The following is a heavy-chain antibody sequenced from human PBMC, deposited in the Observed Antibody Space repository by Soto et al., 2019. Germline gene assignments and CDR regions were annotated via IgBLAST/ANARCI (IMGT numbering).Heavy chain of an antibody. CDR3: ARERVALAGRYFQH. D-gene: IGHD6-19*01. J-gene: IGHJ1*01. CDR2: MNPNSGNT. Sequence: QVQLVQSGAELKKPGASVKVSCKASGYTFTSYAINWVRQATGQGLEWMGWMNPNSGNTGYAQGFQGRVTMTRNTSISTAYMELSSLRSEDTAVYYCARERVALAGRYFQHWGQGTLVTVSS. CDR1: GYTFTSYA. V-gene: IGHV1-8*01.